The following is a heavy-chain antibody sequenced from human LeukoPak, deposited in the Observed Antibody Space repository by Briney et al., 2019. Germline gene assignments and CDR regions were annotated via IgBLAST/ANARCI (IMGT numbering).Heavy chain of an antibody. J-gene: IGHJ4*02. CDR2: INPSGGST. Sequence: ASVKVSCKASGYTFTSYYMHWVRQAPGQGLEWMGIINPSGGSTSYAQKFQGRVTMTRDTSTSTVYMELSSLRSEDTAVYYCARDLGDVDTGMVEYYFDYWGQGTLVTVSS. D-gene: IGHD5-18*01. CDR1: GYTFTSYY. V-gene: IGHV1-46*01. CDR3: ARDLGDVDTGMVEYYFDY.